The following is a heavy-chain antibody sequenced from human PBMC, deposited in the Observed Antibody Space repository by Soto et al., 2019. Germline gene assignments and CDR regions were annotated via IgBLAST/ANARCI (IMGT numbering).Heavy chain of an antibody. CDR3: ARCRVGSGWQKYFQH. Sequence: SETLSLTCAVYGGSFSGYYWSWIRQPPGKGLEWIGEINHSGSTNYNPSLKSRVTISVDTSKNQFSLKLSSVTAADTAVYYCARCRVGSGWQKYFQHWGQGTLVTVSS. J-gene: IGHJ1*01. V-gene: IGHV4-34*01. CDR2: INHSGST. CDR1: GGSFSGYY. D-gene: IGHD6-19*01.